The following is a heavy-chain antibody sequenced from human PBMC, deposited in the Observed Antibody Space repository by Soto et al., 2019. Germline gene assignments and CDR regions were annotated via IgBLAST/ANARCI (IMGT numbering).Heavy chain of an antibody. CDR2: INADNGNT. Sequence: QVQLVQSGAEVKKPGASVKVSCKASGYTFTSYAMHWVRQAPGQRLEWKGWINADNGNTKYSQNFQDSVTITRDTSASTAYMELSILRSEDTAVYYCARDVAAAGLDYWGQGTLVTVSS. D-gene: IGHD6-13*01. CDR1: GYTFTSYA. V-gene: IGHV1-3*01. CDR3: ARDVAAAGLDY. J-gene: IGHJ4*02.